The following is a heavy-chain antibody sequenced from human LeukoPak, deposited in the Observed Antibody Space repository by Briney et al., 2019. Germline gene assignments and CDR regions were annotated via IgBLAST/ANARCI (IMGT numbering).Heavy chain of an antibody. D-gene: IGHD4-17*01. J-gene: IGHJ4*02. CDR2: VSGSASNT. Sequence: GGSLRLSCAASGFTFSNYAMSWVRQAPGKGLEWVSTVSGSASNTYYADSVKGRFTISRDNSKTTLYLQMNSLRADDTAVYYCAKGFQTYGELSFDVWGQGTLVAVSS. CDR1: GFTFSNYA. V-gene: IGHV3-23*01. CDR3: AKGFQTYGELSFDV.